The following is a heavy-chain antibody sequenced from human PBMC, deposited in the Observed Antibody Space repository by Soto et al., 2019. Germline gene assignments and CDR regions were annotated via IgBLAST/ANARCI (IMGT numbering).Heavy chain of an antibody. D-gene: IGHD3-3*01. V-gene: IGHV4-34*01. J-gene: IGHJ1*01. CDR2: INHSGST. CDR1: GGSFSGYY. CDR3: ARSRKNFWSGYYHAEYFQH. Sequence: SETLSLTCAVYGGSFSGYYWSWIRQPPGKGLEWIGEINHSGSTNYNPSLKSRVTISVDTSKNQFSLKLSSVTAADTAVYYCARSRKNFWSGYYHAEYFQHWGQGTLVTVSS.